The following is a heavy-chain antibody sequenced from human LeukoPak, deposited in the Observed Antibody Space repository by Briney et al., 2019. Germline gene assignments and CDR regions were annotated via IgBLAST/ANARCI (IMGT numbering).Heavy chain of an antibody. CDR1: GFTFSSYG. V-gene: IGHV3-30*18. J-gene: IGHJ3*02. D-gene: IGHD1-26*01. CDR3: AKDLIYSGSEPHAFDI. Sequence: PGGSLRPSCAASGFTFSSYGMHWVRQAPGKGLEWVAVISYDGSNKYYADSVKGRFTISRDNSKNTLYLQMNSLRAEDTAVYYCAKDLIYSGSEPHAFDIWGQGTMVTVSS. CDR2: ISYDGSNK.